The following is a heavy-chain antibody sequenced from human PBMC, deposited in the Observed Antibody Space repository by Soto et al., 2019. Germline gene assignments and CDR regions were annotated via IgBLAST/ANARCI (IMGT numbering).Heavy chain of an antibody. CDR1: GGSISSSNW. CDR2: IYHSGST. CDR3: PRWSVTMIVVVSDAFDI. V-gene: IGHV4-4*02. J-gene: IGHJ3*02. D-gene: IGHD3-22*01. Sequence: QVQLQESGPGLVKPSGTLSLTCAVSGGSISSSNWWSWVHQPPGKGLEWMGEIYHSGSTNYNSSRMSRVTISVDKSKNQFSLKLSSVTAADTSMYYCPRWSVTMIVVVSDAFDIWSQGTMVTVPS.